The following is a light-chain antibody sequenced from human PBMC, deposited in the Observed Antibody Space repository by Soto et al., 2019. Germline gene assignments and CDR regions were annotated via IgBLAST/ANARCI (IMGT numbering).Light chain of an antibody. V-gene: IGLV4-69*01. Sequence: QPVLTQSPSASASLGASVKLTCTLSSGHSSYIIAWHQQQPEEGPRYLMKLNSDGSHTKGDGIPDRFSGSSSGAARSLTISSLQSEDEADYYCRTWGTGIVVFGGGTQLTVL. CDR3: RTWGTGIVV. CDR2: LNSDGSH. J-gene: IGLJ2*01. CDR1: SGHSSYI.